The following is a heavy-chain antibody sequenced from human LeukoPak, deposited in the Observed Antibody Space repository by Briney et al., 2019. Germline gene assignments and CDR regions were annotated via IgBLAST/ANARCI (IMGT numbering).Heavy chain of an antibody. J-gene: IGHJ4*02. CDR2: ISSSSSYI. Sequence: GGSLRLSCAASVLTFSSYSMNWVRQAPGKGLEWVSSISSSSSYIYYADSVKGRFTISRDNAKNSLYLQMNSLRAEDTAVYYCARDRIAAAGTPDYWGQGTLVTVSS. CDR1: VLTFSSYS. V-gene: IGHV3-21*01. D-gene: IGHD6-13*01. CDR3: ARDRIAAAGTPDY.